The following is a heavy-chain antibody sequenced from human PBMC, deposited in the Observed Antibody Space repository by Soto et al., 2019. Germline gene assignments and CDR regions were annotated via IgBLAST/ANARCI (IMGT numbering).Heavy chain of an antibody. CDR1: GFSLSTSGVG. D-gene: IGHD3-9*01. J-gene: IGHJ4*02. CDR3: VHLLRYFDWLSRPKYYFDY. V-gene: IGHV2-5*02. CDR2: IYWDDDK. Sequence: SGPTLVNPTQTLTLTCTFSGFSLSTSGVGVGWIRQPPGKALEWLALIYWDDDKRYSPSPKSRLTITKDTSKNQVVLTMTNMDPVDTATYYCVHLLRYFDWLSRPKYYFDYWGQGTLVTVSS.